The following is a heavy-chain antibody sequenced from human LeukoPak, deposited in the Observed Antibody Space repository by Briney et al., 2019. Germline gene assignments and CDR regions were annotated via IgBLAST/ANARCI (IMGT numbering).Heavy chain of an antibody. CDR1: GGSISSYY. D-gene: IGHD3-3*01. CDR2: IYTSGST. CDR3: ARDGYYDFWSGYNYYYYYMDV. Sequence: SETLSLTCTVSGGSISSYYWSWIRQSAGKGLEWIGRIYTSGSTNYNPSLKSRVTMSVDTSKNQFSLKLSSVTAADTAVYYCARDGYYDFWSGYNYYYYYMDVWGKGTTVTVSS. J-gene: IGHJ6*03. V-gene: IGHV4-4*07.